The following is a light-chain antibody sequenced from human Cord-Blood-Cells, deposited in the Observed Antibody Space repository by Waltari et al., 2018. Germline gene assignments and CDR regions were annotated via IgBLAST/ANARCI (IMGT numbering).Light chain of an antibody. CDR3: QQYDNLPLT. Sequence: IQMTQSPSPLSASVGARVTITCQASQDISNYLNWYQQKPGKAPKLLIYDASNLETGVPSRFSGSGSGTDFTFTISSLQPEDIATYYCQQYDNLPLTFGGGTKVEIK. CDR1: QDISNY. J-gene: IGKJ4*01. CDR2: DAS. V-gene: IGKV1-33*01.